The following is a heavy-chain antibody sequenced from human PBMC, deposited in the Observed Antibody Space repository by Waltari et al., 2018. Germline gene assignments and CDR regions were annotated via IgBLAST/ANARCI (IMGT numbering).Heavy chain of an antibody. CDR2: IYATGRT. D-gene: IGHD6-19*01. Sequence: QVQLQESGPELVKPSQTLSLTCAVSGGSISYNNYPWTSIRHHPGPGLEWIWYIYATGRTKYTPSLQSRVTISVDTSTNQFSLKLNSVTAADTAIYHCARVRGDYNTGWGFFDVWGRGTLVTVSS. CDR3: ARVRGDYNTGWGFFDV. J-gene: IGHJ2*01. CDR1: GGSISYNNYP. V-gene: IGHV4-31*11.